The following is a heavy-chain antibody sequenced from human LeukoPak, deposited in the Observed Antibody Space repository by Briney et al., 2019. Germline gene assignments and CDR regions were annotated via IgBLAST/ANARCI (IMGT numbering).Heavy chain of an antibody. CDR1: GFTFNTYT. Sequence: GGSLRLSCTASGFTFNTYTMNWVRQAPGKGLQWVSSIIPNSNYKYYEDSVRGRFIISRDNAKNSLYLQMDSLRAEDTAIYYYATDPSYSGTAYFNFWGQGTLVTVSS. D-gene: IGHD1-26*01. CDR2: IIPNSNYK. CDR3: ATDPSYSGTAYFNF. V-gene: IGHV3-21*01. J-gene: IGHJ4*02.